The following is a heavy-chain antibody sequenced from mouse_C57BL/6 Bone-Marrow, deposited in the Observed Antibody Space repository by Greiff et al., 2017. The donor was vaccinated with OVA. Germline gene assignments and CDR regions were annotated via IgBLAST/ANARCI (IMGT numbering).Heavy chain of an antibody. D-gene: IGHD1-1*01. V-gene: IGHV1-82*01. Sequence: VQLQQSGPELVKPGASVKISCKASGYAFSSSWMNWVKQRPGKGLEWIGRIYPGDGDTNYNGKFKGKATLTADKSSSTAYMQLSSLTSEDSAVYFCARNYYGSSYPLDYFDYWGQGTTLTVSS. CDR2: IYPGDGDT. J-gene: IGHJ2*01. CDR1: GYAFSSSW. CDR3: ARNYYGSSYPLDYFDY.